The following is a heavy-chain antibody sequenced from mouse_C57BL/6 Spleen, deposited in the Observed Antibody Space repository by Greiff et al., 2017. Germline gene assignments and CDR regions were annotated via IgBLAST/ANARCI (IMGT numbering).Heavy chain of an antibody. J-gene: IGHJ3*01. D-gene: IGHD2-3*01. V-gene: IGHV2-5*01. CDR2: IWRGGST. CDR1: GFSLTSYG. Sequence: QVQLQQSGPGLVQPSQSLSITCTVSGFSLTSYGVHWVRQSPGKGLEWLGVIWRGGSTDYNAAFMSRLSITKDNSKSQVFFKMNSRQADDTAIYYCAKKDGYYGSGFAYWGQGTLVTVSA. CDR3: AKKDGYYGSGFAY.